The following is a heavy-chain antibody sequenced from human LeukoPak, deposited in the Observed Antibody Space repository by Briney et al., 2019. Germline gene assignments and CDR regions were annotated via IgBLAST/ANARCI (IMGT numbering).Heavy chain of an antibody. CDR1: GFTFSSYS. CDR2: ISSSGSTI. CDR3: ARHYSNLDY. J-gene: IGHJ4*02. Sequence: GGSLRLSCAASGFTFSSYSMNWVRQAPGKGLEWVSSISSSGSTIYYADSVKGRFTISRDNAKISLYLQMNSLRAEDTAVYYCARHYSNLDYWGQGTLVTVSS. V-gene: IGHV3-21*04. D-gene: IGHD4-11*01.